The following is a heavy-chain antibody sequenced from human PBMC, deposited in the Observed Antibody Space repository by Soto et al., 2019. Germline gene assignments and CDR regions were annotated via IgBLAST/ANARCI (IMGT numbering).Heavy chain of an antibody. Sequence: GGSLRLSCAASGFTFSSYAMSWVRQAPGKGLEWVSAISGSGGSTYYADSVKGRFTISRDNSKNTLYLQMNSLRAEDTAVYYCALIRGTGRGSYYASARPDAFDIWGQGTMVTVSS. J-gene: IGHJ3*02. CDR1: GFTFSSYA. CDR3: ALIRGTGRGSYYASARPDAFDI. CDR2: ISGSGGST. V-gene: IGHV3-23*01. D-gene: IGHD1-26*01.